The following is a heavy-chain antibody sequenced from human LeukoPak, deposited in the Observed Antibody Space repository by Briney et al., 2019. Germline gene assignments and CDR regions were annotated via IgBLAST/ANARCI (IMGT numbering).Heavy chain of an antibody. CDR2: IWYNGSNK. CDR3: ARAGGHSGYYYFDY. CDR1: GFTFSSYG. J-gene: IGHJ4*02. V-gene: IGHV3-33*01. Sequence: GGSLRLSCAASGFTFSSYGMHWVRQAPGKGLEWVAVIWYNGSNKYYADSVKGRFTISRDNSKNTLYLQMNSLRAEDTAVYYCARAGGHSGYYYFDYWGQGTLVTVSS. D-gene: IGHD3-22*01.